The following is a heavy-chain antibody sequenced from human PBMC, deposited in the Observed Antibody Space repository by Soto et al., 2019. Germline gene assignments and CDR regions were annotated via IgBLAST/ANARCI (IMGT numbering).Heavy chain of an antibody. V-gene: IGHV1-69*13. D-gene: IGHD6-19*01. J-gene: IGHJ5*02. CDR1: GGTFSSYA. CDR3: ARGWYRSGGDFGT. Sequence: SLQVSCQASGGTFSSYAINWVRQAPGQGLEWTGGIIPIFGTANYAQKFQGRVTIAADESTSTAYMELNSLRVEDTAVYYCARGWYRSGGDFGTWGQGTLVTVS. CDR2: IIPIFGTA.